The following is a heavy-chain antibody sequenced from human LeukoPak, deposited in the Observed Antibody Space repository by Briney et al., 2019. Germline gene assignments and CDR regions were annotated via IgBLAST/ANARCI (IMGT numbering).Heavy chain of an antibody. CDR1: GDSTSNHH. CDR3: ARLADCSIPTCWGYWFDP. J-gene: IGHJ5*02. V-gene: IGHV4-4*09. Sequence: PSQTMSLTSSVYGDSTSNHHWSWNRQPPRNGLGWMGYAHSIGHPYYGPSLKGRVTISVDGSKSTVSLNLSSVSAADTAVYYCARLADCSIPTCWGYWFDPWGQGTLVTVSS. D-gene: IGHD2-2*01. CDR2: AHSIGHP.